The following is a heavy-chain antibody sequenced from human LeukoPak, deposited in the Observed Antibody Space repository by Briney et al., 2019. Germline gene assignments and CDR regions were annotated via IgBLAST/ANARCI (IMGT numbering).Heavy chain of an antibody. CDR2: IYYSGST. J-gene: IGHJ4*02. Sequence: PETLSLTCAVSGDSISGSSYYWGWLRQPPGKGLEWIGSIYYSGSTYYSPSLKSRVTISVDTSKNQFSLKLSSVTAADTAVYYCARGLNWGQGTLVTVSS. D-gene: IGHD3-22*01. CDR3: ARGLN. CDR1: GDSISGSSYY. V-gene: IGHV4-39*01.